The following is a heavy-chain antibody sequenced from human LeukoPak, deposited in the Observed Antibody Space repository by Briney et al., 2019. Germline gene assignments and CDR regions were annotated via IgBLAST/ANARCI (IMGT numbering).Heavy chain of an antibody. D-gene: IGHD5-12*01. CDR3: AREGIVATIDWFDP. Sequence: ASVKVSCKASGYTFTGYYMHWVRQAPGQGLEWMGWINPKSGGTNYAQKFQGRVTMTRDTSISTAYMELSRLRSDDTAVYYCAREGIVATIDWFDPWGQGTLVTVSS. V-gene: IGHV1-2*02. CDR1: GYTFTGYY. J-gene: IGHJ5*02. CDR2: INPKSGGT.